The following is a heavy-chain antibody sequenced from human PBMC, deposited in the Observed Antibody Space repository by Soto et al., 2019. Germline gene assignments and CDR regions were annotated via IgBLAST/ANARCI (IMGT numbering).Heavy chain of an antibody. CDR1: GFTFSSYD. J-gene: IGHJ4*02. V-gene: IGHV3-23*01. CDR3: VRDLTTGGRGDC. CDR2: ISGGGGRT. Sequence: GGSLRLSCAASGFTFSSYDMNWVRQAPGKGLEWVSTISGGGGRTYDADSVKGRFTISRDNSKSSLYLQMDSLRAEDTAVYYCVRDLTTGGRGDCWGQGTLVTVSS.